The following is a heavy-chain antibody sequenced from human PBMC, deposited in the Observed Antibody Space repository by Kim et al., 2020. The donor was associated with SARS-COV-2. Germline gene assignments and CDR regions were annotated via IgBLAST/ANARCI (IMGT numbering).Heavy chain of an antibody. J-gene: IGHJ4*02. Sequence: GGSLRLSCAASGFTFSSYSMNWVRQAPGKGLELVSYISSSSSTIYYADSVKGRFTISRDNAKNSLYLQMNSLRDEDTAVYYCARLVIPKKDYYVSGSRDPFDYWGQGTLVTVSS. CDR1: GFTFSSYS. CDR2: ISSSSSTI. CDR3: ARLVIPKKDYYVSGSRDPFDY. D-gene: IGHD3-10*01. V-gene: IGHV3-48*02.